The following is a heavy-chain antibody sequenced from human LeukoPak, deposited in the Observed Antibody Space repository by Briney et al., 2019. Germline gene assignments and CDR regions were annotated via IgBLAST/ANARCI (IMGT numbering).Heavy chain of an antibody. V-gene: IGHV4-59*12. CDR3: ARDSSIWYRGAFDY. D-gene: IGHD6-13*01. CDR2: INFSGTT. J-gene: IGHJ4*02. CDR1: GGSISSYY. Sequence: SETLSITCTVSGGSISSYYWSWIRQPPGKGLEWIGYINFSGTTKYNSSFKSRVTISVDKSKNQFSLKLSSVTAADTAVYYCARDSSIWYRGAFDYWGQGTLVTVSS.